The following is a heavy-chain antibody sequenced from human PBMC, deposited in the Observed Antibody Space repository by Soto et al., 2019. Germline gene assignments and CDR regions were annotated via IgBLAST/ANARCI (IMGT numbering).Heavy chain of an antibody. CDR3: ARASMVRAVMGTGWFDP. D-gene: IGHD3-10*01. J-gene: IGHJ5*02. V-gene: IGHV4-31*03. CDR1: GVSISSGGYY. CDR2: FYYSGST. Sequence: QVQLQESGPGLVKPSQTLSLTCTVSGVSISSGGYYWSWFRQHPGKGLEWIGYFYYSGSTYYNPSLRSRVTISVHTSKNQFSLKLSSVTAADTAVYYCARASMVRAVMGTGWFDPWGQGTLVTVSS.